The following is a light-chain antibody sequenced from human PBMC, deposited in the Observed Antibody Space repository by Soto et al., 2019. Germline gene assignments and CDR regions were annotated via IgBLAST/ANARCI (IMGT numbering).Light chain of an antibody. CDR2: DVN. CDR3: CSYAGSSNV. Sequence: QSALTQPRSVSGSPGQSVTISCSGTSSDVGGSNYISWYQQYAGNAPKVMIYDVNKRPSGVPDRFSGSGSGNTASLTISGLQTEDEADYYCCSYAGSSNVFGTGTKVTVL. CDR1: SSDVGGSNY. J-gene: IGLJ1*01. V-gene: IGLV2-11*01.